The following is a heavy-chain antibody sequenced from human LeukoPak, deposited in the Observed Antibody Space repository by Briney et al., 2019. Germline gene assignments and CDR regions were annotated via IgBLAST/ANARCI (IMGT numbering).Heavy chain of an antibody. D-gene: IGHD3-10*01. Sequence: PSETLSLTCTVSRGSISPLYWSWIRQPPGKGLEFIGYIYYSGSTNFNPSLKSRVTLSVDTSKNQISLKLNSVTAADTAVYYCARGGVAAKYYFDFWGQGTLVTVSS. CDR3: ARGGVAAKYYFDF. J-gene: IGHJ4*02. V-gene: IGHV4-59*11. CDR1: RGSISPLY. CDR2: IYYSGST.